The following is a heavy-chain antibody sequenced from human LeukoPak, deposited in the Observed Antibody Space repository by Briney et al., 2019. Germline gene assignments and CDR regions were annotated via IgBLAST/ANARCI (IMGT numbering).Heavy chain of an antibody. CDR2: IYTSGST. CDR3: ARQGQGYDFWSGRGDAFDI. V-gene: IGHV4-61*02. Sequence: SETLSLTCTVSGGSISSGSYYWSWIRQPAGKGLEWVGRIYTSGSTNFNPPLKRPVTILVDTAKNQFSLKLSSVTAEDTAVYQCARQGQGYDFWSGRGDAFDIWGQGTMVTVSS. J-gene: IGHJ3*02. D-gene: IGHD3-3*01. CDR1: GGSISSGSYY.